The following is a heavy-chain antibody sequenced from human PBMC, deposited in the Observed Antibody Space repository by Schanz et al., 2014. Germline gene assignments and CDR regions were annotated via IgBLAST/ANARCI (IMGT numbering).Heavy chain of an antibody. J-gene: IGHJ4*02. V-gene: IGHV3-23*01. CDR1: GFGFDDYA. D-gene: IGHD3-10*01. CDR3: AKDQGSYGSGSYSYFDY. Sequence: EVQLLESGGGLVQPGGSLRLSCAASGFGFDDYAMSWVRQAPGKGLEWVSYISSTSSYIFYADSVKGRFTISRDNSKNTLFLQMNSLRAEDTAVYYCAKDQGSYGSGSYSYFDYWGQGTLVTVSS. CDR2: ISSTSSYI.